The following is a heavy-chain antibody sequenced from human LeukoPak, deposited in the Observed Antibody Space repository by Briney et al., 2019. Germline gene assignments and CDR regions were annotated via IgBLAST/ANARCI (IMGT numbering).Heavy chain of an antibody. D-gene: IGHD3-10*01. J-gene: IGHJ6*02. V-gene: IGHV3-74*01. CDR1: GFTLSNYW. CDR2: INADGGSA. CDR3: ARDYGRSRDYGMDV. Sequence: PGGSLRLSCAASGFTLSNYWMHWVRQAPGKGLVWVSRINADGGSASYADSVKGRFTISRDNAKNTLYLQMNSLRAEDTAMYYCARDYGRSRDYGMDVWGQGTTVTVSS.